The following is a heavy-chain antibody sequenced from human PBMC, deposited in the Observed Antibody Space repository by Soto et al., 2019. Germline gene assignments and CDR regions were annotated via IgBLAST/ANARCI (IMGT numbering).Heavy chain of an antibody. CDR3: AREDRDRETGLVPAAIDGMDV. CDR1: GGTFSRYS. D-gene: IGHD2-2*01. Sequence: QVQLVQSGAEVKKPGSSVKVSCKASGGTFSRYSITWVRQAPGHGLEWIGRIIPIFGIASYAQKFQGRVTLTAEEATGTSYMKLRSLRCDDTAVYYCAREDRDRETGLVPAAIDGMDVWGQGTTVTVSS. V-gene: IGHV1-69*08. J-gene: IGHJ6*02. CDR2: IIPIFGIA.